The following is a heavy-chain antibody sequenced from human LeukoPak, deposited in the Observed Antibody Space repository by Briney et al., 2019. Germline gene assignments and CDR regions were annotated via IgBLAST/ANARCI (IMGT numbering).Heavy chain of an antibody. CDR2: IYYSGST. CDR3: ARQKDNWFDP. V-gene: IGHV4-59*08. J-gene: IGHJ5*02. CDR1: GGSISSYY. Sequence: PSETLSLTCTVSGGSISSYYWSWIRQPPGKGLEWIGYIYYSGSTNYNPSLKSRVTISVDTSKNQFSLKLNSVTAADTAVYYCARQKDNWFDPWGQGTLVTVSS.